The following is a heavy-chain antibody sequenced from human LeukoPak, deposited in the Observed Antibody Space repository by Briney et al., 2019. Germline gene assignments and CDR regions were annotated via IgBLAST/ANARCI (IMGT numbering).Heavy chain of an antibody. CDR3: ARLRNGGVFEY. V-gene: IGHV4-59*01. J-gene: IGHJ4*02. Sequence: KPSETLSLTCAVYGRSFSGYYGSWSRQPPGKGLEWIGHIYYSGATYYNPSLRSRVTISVDAPKNQFSLKLSFVTAADTAVYHCARLRNGGVFEYWGQGALVTVSS. D-gene: IGHD3-10*01. CDR2: IYYSGAT. CDR1: GRSFSGYY.